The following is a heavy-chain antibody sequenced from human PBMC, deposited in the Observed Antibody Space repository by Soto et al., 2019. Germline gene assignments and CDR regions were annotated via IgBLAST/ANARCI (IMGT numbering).Heavy chain of an antibody. CDR2: ISYDGNRI. Sequence: QVQLVESGGGVVQRGESLRLSCAASGFTFSTYSMNWVRQSPGKGLEWVAVISYDGNRIYYADSVKGRFTISRDNAKNTMFLQMSGLRPEDTAIYYCARGLVVIAKGWFDLWGQGTQVTVSS. CDR1: GFTFSTYS. J-gene: IGHJ5*02. CDR3: ARGLVVIAKGWFDL. V-gene: IGHV3-30-3*02. D-gene: IGHD2-21*01.